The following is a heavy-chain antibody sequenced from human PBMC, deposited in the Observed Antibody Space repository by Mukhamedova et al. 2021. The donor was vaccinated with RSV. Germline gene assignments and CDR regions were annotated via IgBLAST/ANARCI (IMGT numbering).Heavy chain of an antibody. D-gene: IGHD1-7*01. CDR2: AYYRSKWYI. J-gene: IGHJ4*02. Sequence: GRAYYRSKWYIDYAESVKSRITINADTSKYQFSLQLNSMTPEDTAVYYCARGAGTTDYWGQGTLVTVSS. CDR3: ARGAGTTDY. V-gene: IGHV6-1*01.